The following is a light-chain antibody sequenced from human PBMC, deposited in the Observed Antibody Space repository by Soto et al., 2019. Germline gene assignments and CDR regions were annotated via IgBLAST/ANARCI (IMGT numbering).Light chain of an antibody. J-gene: IGLJ2*01. CDR3: CSYAGSNTVI. CDR2: GNN. V-gene: IGLV1-40*01. Sequence: QSVLTQSPSVSGAPGQRVSISCTGTSSNIGAGFDVHWYQQLPATAPKLLIYGNNNRPSGVPDRFSGSKSGTSASLAITGLRAEDEADYHCCSYAGSNTVIFGGGTKLTVL. CDR1: SSNIGAGFD.